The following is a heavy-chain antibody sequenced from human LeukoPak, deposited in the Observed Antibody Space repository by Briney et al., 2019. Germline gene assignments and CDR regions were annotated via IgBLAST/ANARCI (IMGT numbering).Heavy chain of an antibody. CDR1: GYTFTSYG. J-gene: IGHJ6*03. Sequence: ASVKVSCKASGYTFTSYGISWVRQAPGQGLEWMGWISAYNGNTNYAQKLQGRVTMTTDTSTSTAYMELRSLRSDDTAVYYCARSTGTEGNYYYYYMDVWGKGTTVTVSS. V-gene: IGHV1-18*01. D-gene: IGHD1-7*01. CDR3: ARSTGTEGNYYYYYMDV. CDR2: ISAYNGNT.